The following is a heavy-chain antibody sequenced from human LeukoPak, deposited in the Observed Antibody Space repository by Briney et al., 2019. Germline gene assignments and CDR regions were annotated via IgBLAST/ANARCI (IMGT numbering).Heavy chain of an antibody. V-gene: IGHV5-51*01. J-gene: IGHJ1*01. CDR1: YW. CDR3: ARHTGEGSHFQH. D-gene: IGHD3-16*01. CDR2: IYPGDSDT. Sequence: YWSWIRQPPGKGLEWMGIIYPGDSDTRYSPSFRGQVIISADKSIRTAYLQWTSLKASDTAMYYCARHTGEGSHFQHWGQGSLVTVSS.